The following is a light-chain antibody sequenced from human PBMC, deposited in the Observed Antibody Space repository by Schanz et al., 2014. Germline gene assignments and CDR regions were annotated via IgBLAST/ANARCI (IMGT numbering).Light chain of an antibody. CDR3: SSYADSSTL. CDR1: SSDVGGYNY. V-gene: IGLV2-8*01. Sequence: QSALTQPPSASGSLGQSVTISCTGTSSDVGGYNYVSWYQQHPGKAPKLMIYEVTKRPSGVPDRFSGSKSGNTASLTVSGLQAEDEADYYCSSYADSSTLFGPGTKLTVL. CDR2: EVT. J-gene: IGLJ1*01.